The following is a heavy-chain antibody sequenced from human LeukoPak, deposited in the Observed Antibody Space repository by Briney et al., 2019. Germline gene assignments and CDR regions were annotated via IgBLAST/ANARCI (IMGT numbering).Heavy chain of an antibody. V-gene: IGHV4-59*01. CDR2: TYYGGST. D-gene: IGHD4-17*01. CDR3: ARGPSVTSIGGP. J-gene: IGHJ5*02. Sequence: SETLSLTCTVSGGSISHYYCSWIRQPPEKGLEWIGYTYYGGSTKFNPSLKSRVAISVDTSKKQFSLNLTSVTAADTAVYYCARGPSVTSIGGPWGQGTLVTVSA. CDR1: GGSISHYY.